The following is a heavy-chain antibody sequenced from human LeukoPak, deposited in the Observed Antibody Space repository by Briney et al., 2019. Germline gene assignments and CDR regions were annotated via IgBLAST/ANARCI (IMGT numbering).Heavy chain of an antibody. CDR1: GGSISSGGYY. D-gene: IGHD6-13*01. Sequence: PSETLSLTCTVSGGSISSGGYYWSWIRQHPGKGLEWIGYIYYSGSTYYNPSLKSRVTISVGRSKNQFSLKLSSVTAADTAVYYCAKVSQWEAAAGNWFDPWGQGTLVTVSS. CDR3: AKVSQWEAAAGNWFDP. V-gene: IGHV4-31*03. CDR2: IYYSGST. J-gene: IGHJ5*02.